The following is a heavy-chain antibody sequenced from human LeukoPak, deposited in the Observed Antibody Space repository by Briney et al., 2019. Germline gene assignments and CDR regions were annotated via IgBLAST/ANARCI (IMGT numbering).Heavy chain of an antibody. D-gene: IGHD5-12*01. CDR1: GFTFSSYG. CDR3: AKGGGYEAQYYYYYLDV. CDR2: IRYDGSNK. J-gene: IGHJ6*03. Sequence: GGSLRLSCAASGFTFSSYGMHWVRQAPGKGLEWVAFIRYDGSNKYYADSVKGRFTISRDNSKNTLYLQMKSLRAEDTAVYYCAKGGGYEAQYYYYYLDVWGKGATVTISS. V-gene: IGHV3-30*02.